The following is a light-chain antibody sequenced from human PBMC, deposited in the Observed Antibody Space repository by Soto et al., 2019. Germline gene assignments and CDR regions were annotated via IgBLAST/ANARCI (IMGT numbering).Light chain of an antibody. J-gene: IGLJ3*02. CDR3: QTWGTGIWV. Sequence: QAVLTQSPSASASLRASVKLTCTLSSVHSSYAIAWHQQQPEKGPRYLMKLNSDGSHSKGDGIPDRFSGSSSGAERYLTISSLQSEDEADYYCQTWGTGIWVFGGGTKVTVL. CDR1: SVHSSYA. CDR2: LNSDGSH. V-gene: IGLV4-69*01.